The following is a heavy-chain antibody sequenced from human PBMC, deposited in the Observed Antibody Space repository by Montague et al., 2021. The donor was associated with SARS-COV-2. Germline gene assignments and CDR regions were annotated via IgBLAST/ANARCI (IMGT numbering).Heavy chain of an antibody. CDR1: GYTFTNYD. D-gene: IGHD3-10*01. CDR3: ARGPYYYDSGIRKEAFDI. V-gene: IGHV1-8*01. CDR2: MNPKSGGS. J-gene: IGHJ3*02. Sequence: SVKVSCKASGYTFTNYDIKWVRQPTGQGLEWMGWMNPKSGGSGYAQRFEGRVTMTRNTSITTAYLELSSLRSEDTAVYYCARGPYYYDSGIRKEAFDIWGQGTLVIVSP.